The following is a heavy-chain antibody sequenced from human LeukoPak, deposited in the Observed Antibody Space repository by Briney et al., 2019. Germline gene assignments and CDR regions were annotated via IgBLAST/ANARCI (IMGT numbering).Heavy chain of an antibody. V-gene: IGHV1-46*01. D-gene: IGHD3-3*01. CDR3: ARVAPPDKLRFLEWLASDAFDI. Sequence: ASVKVSCKTSGYLFTTYGISWVRQAPGQGLEWMGIINPSGGSTSYAQKFQGRVTMTRDTSTSTVYMELSSLRSEDTAVYYCARVAPPDKLRFLEWLASDAFDIWGQGTMVTVSS. J-gene: IGHJ3*02. CDR2: INPSGGST. CDR1: GYLFTTYG.